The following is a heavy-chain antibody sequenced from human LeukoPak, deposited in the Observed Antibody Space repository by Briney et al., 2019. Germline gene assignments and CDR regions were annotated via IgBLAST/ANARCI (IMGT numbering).Heavy chain of an antibody. J-gene: IGHJ4*02. CDR2: IKTKTDGETT. CDR1: GFTFTNAW. Sequence: GGSLRLSCAASGFTFTNAWMSWVRQAPGKGLEWVGRIKTKTDGETTDYAAPVKGRFIISRDESKNTLYQQMNSRRTEDTAFYYWTTEGIGFGRPVTGHWGQGTLDTVSP. V-gene: IGHV3-15*01. CDR3: TTEGIGFGRPVTGH. D-gene: IGHD3-22*01.